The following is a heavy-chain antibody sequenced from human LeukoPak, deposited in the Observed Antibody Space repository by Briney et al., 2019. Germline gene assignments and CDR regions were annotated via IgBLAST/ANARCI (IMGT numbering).Heavy chain of an antibody. CDR3: AKVPLLVYCGGDCYPLDY. Sequence: GGSLRLXCAASRFSFSSYGMHWGRQAPGKGLEWVALIRYDAANKYYADSVKGRFTISRDNSKNILYLQMNSLRAEDTAVYYCAKVPLLVYCGGDCYPLDYWGQGTLVTVSS. J-gene: IGHJ4*02. V-gene: IGHV3-30*02. CDR1: RFSFSSYG. D-gene: IGHD2-21*02. CDR2: IRYDAANK.